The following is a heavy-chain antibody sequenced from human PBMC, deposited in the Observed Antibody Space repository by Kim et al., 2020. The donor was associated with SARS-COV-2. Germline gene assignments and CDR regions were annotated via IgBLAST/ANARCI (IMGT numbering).Heavy chain of an antibody. J-gene: IGHJ4*02. CDR3: ARHDPQWLRFEGYFDY. CDR1: GGSISSSSYY. Sequence: SETLSLTCTVSGGSISSSSYYWGWIRQPPGQGLEWIGSIYYSGSTYYNPSLKSRVTISVDTSKNQFSLKLSSVTAADTAVYYCARHDPQWLRFEGYFDYWGQGTLVTVSS. V-gene: IGHV4-39*01. CDR2: IYYSGST. D-gene: IGHD5-12*01.